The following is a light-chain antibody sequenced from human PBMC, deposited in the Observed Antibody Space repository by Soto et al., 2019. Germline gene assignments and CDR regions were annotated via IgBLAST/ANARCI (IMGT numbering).Light chain of an antibody. CDR3: QQYGSSPIT. Sequence: EILLTQSPXTXXXXAXXXATVSCXGSQSVSSSYLAWYQQKPGQAPRLLIYGASSRATGIPDRFSGSGSGTDFTLTISRLEPEDFAVYYCQQYGSSPITFGQGTRLEI. CDR1: QSVSSSY. J-gene: IGKJ5*01. V-gene: IGKV3-20*01. CDR2: GAS.